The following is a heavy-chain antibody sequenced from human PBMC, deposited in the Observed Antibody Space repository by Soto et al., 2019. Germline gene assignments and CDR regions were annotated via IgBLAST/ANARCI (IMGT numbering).Heavy chain of an antibody. CDR3: TGGYCTGGTCYSGYFQH. D-gene: IGHD2-15*01. V-gene: IGHV3-73*02. CDR2: IRSKANDYAT. Sequence: EVQLVQSGGGLVQPGGSLKLSCAASGFTFSGSTVHWVRQASGEGLQWAGRIRSKANDYATTYIASVKGRFTISRDDSRNTAYLQMSDLTTEDTAVYYCTGGYCTGGTCYSGYFQHWGQGALVTVFS. J-gene: IGHJ1*01. CDR1: GFTFSGST.